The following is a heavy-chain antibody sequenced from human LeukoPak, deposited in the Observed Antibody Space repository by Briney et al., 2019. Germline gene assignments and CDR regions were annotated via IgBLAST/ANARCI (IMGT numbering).Heavy chain of an antibody. CDR2: IYYDGSHK. CDR1: GFTFTSYG. V-gene: IGHV3-33*01. CDR3: ARDRSSGYFDS. D-gene: IGHD3-22*01. Sequence: GRSLRLSWAASGFTFTSYGMHWVRQAPGQGLEWVAIIYYDGSHKYYADSVKGRFTISRDNYKNTLYLQMTSLRAEDTAVYNCARDRSSGYFDSRGQGTLVTVSS. J-gene: IGHJ4*02.